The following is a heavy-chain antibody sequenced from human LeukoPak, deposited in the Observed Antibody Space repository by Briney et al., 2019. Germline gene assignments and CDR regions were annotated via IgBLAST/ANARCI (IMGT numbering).Heavy chain of an antibody. Sequence: GGSLRLSCAASGVTFSSYSMNWVRQAPGKGLEWVSSISSSSSYIYYADSVKGRFTISRDNAKNSLYLQMNSLRAEDTAVYYCARGYYDSSGYYQDAFDIWGQGTMVTVSS. CDR1: GVTFSSYS. CDR2: ISSSSSYI. J-gene: IGHJ3*02. CDR3: ARGYYDSSGYYQDAFDI. V-gene: IGHV3-21*01. D-gene: IGHD3-22*01.